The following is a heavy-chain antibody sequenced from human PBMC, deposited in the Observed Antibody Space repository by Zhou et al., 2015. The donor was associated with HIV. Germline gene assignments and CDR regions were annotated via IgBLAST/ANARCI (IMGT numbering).Heavy chain of an antibody. V-gene: IGHV1-69*08. CDR3: ARDLENGDYVSWFDP. J-gene: IGHJ5*02. D-gene: IGHD4-17*01. CDR2: IIPILGIA. Sequence: QVQLVQSGAEVKKPGSSVKVSCKASGGTFSSYTISWVRQAPGQGLEWMGRIIPILGIANYAQKFQGRVTITADKSTSTAYMELSSLRSEDTAVYYCARDLENGDYVSWFDPWGQGTLVTVSS. CDR1: GGTFSSYT.